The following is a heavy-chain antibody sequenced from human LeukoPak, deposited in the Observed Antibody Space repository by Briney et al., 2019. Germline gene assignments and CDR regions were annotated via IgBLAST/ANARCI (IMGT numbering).Heavy chain of an antibody. V-gene: IGHV3-53*01. J-gene: IGHJ3*02. CDR2: IYSGGST. Sequence: GGSLRLSCAASGFTVSSNYMSWVRQAPGKGLEWVSVIYSGGSTYYADSVKARFTISRDNSKNTLYLQMNSLRAEDTAVYYCARDRNYDILTGPIAFDIWGQGTMVTVSS. CDR1: GFTVSSNY. CDR3: ARDRNYDILTGPIAFDI. D-gene: IGHD3-9*01.